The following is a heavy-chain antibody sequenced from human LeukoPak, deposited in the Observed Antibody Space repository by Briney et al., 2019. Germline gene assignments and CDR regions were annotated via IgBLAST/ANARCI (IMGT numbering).Heavy chain of an antibody. CDR1: GYSFTSYW. V-gene: IGHV5-51*01. D-gene: IGHD6-13*01. Sequence: GKSLKISCKGSGYSFTSYWIGWVRQMPGKGLEWMGIIYPGDSDTRYSPSFQGQVTISADKSISTAYLQWSSLKASDTAMYYCARAYGYSSSWTPFDIWGQGTMVTVSS. J-gene: IGHJ3*02. CDR3: ARAYGYSSSWTPFDI. CDR2: IYPGDSDT.